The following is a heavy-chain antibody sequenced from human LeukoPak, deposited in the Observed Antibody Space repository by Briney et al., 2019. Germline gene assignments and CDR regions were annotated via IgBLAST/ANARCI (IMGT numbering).Heavy chain of an antibody. J-gene: IGHJ4*02. CDR1: GFTFSSYG. CDR2: IRYDGSNK. CDR3: ARLTSSSYPFDS. V-gene: IGHV3-30*02. D-gene: IGHD3-22*01. Sequence: GGSLRLSCAASGFTFSSYGMHWVRQAPGKGLEWVAFIRYDGSNKYYADSVKGRFTISRDNSKNTLYLQMNSLRAEDTAVYYCARLTSSSYPFDSWGQGTLVTVSS.